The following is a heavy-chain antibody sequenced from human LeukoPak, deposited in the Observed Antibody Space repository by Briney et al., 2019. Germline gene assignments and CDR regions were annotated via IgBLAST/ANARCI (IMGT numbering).Heavy chain of an antibody. D-gene: IGHD6-13*01. J-gene: IGHJ4*02. CDR1: GFTFSSYG. Sequence: GGSLRLSCAASGFTFSSYGMHWVRQAPGKGLEWVAFIRYDGSNKYYADSVKGRFTISRDNSKNTLYLQMNSLRAEDTAVYYCAVNGIAAAGFFDYWGQGTLVTVSS. CDR2: IRYDGSNK. CDR3: AVNGIAAAGFFDY. V-gene: IGHV3-30*02.